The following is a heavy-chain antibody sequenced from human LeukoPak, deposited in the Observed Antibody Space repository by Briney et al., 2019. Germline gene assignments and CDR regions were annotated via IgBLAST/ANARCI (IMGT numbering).Heavy chain of an antibody. CDR1: GFTFSTYA. V-gene: IGHV3-11*01. CDR3: AREPYYYDSSGYISDY. J-gene: IGHJ4*02. Sequence: PGGSLRLSCAASGFTFSTYAMSWVRQAPGKGLEWVSYISSSGSFIYYADSVKGRFTISRDNAKNSLYLQMNSLRAEDTAVYYCAREPYYYDSSGYISDYWGQGTLVTVSS. CDR2: ISSSGSFI. D-gene: IGHD3-22*01.